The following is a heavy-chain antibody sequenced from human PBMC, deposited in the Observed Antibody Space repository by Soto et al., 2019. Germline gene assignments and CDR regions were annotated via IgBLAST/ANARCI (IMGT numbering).Heavy chain of an antibody. V-gene: IGHV4-4*07. CDR1: GADINTYS. CDR2: IYTSASI. J-gene: IGHJ6*02. Sequence: KPSETLSLTCSVSGADINTYSGTWIRQPAGKGLEWIARIYTSASINYNPSLKGLVTLSVDTSTNQVSLRLASVTAADTAIYYCARDREAGYNFYYGMDVWGQGTTVTVSS. CDR3: ARDREAGYNFYYGMDV. D-gene: IGHD6-19*01.